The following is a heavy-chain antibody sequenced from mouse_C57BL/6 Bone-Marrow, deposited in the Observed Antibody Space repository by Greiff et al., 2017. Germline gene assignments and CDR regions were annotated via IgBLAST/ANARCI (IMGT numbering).Heavy chain of an antibody. J-gene: IGHJ4*01. V-gene: IGHV1-9*01. Sequence: QVQLKQSGAELMKPGASVKLSCKATGYTFTGYWIEWVKQRPGHGLEWIGEILPGSGSTNYNEKFKGKATFTADTSSNTAYMQLSSLTTEDSAIYYCARGERLIYYYGSSWGYYAMDYWGQGTSVTVSS. CDR2: ILPGSGST. CDR1: GYTFTGYW. CDR3: ARGERLIYYYGSSWGYYAMDY. D-gene: IGHD1-1*01.